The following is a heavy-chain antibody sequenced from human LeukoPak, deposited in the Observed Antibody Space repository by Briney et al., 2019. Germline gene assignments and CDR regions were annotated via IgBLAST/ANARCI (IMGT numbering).Heavy chain of an antibody. J-gene: IGHJ4*02. Sequence: GGSLRLTCAASGFTFSNYDMSWVRQAPGKGLEWVSGISGSGGSTYHADSVKGRFTISRDNSKNTLYLQMNSLRAEDTAVYYCAKELDSSGYFDYWGQGTLVTVSS. CDR1: GFTFSNYD. V-gene: IGHV3-23*01. CDR3: AKELDSSGYFDY. D-gene: IGHD3-22*01. CDR2: ISGSGGST.